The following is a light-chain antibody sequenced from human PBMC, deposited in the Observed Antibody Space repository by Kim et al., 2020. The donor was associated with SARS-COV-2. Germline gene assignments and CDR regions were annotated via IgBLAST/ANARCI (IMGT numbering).Light chain of an antibody. CDR2: GAA. J-gene: IGKJ2*01. CDR3: QQYGSSPGT. CDR1: QSVSSRY. Sequence: GERATRAWRASQSVSSRYLGWYQQKPGKAPRRRNYGAASRATGIPDRFSGSGSGTDFNLTISRLEPEDFAVYYCQQYGSSPGTFGQGTKLE. V-gene: IGKV3-20*01.